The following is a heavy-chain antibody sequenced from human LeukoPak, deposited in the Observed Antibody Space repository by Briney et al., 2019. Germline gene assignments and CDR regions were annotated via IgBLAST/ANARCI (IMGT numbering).Heavy chain of an antibody. D-gene: IGHD2-15*01. CDR3: ASWGYCSGGSCYSDYYYMDV. CDR1: GVSISSHY. J-gene: IGHJ6*03. V-gene: IGHV4-59*11. Sequence: PSETLSLTCTVSGVSISSHYWSWIRQPPGKGLDWIGYMYYSGSTNYNPSLKSRGTISVDTSKNQFSLKLSSVTAVDTAVYYCASWGYCSGGSCYSDYYYMDVWGKGTTVTVSS. CDR2: MYYSGST.